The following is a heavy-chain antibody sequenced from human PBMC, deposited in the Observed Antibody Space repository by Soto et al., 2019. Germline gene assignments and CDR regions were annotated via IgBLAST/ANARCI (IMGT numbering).Heavy chain of an antibody. D-gene: IGHD3-10*01. CDR2: INHSGST. CDR3: ARSGQYGSGRDYYFDY. CDR1: GGSFSGYY. J-gene: IGHJ4*02. V-gene: IGHV4-34*01. Sequence: QVQLQQWGAGLLKPSETLSLTCAVYGGSFSGYYWSWIRQPPGKGPEWIGEINHSGSTNYNPSLLSRVPISVDTSKNQFSLKLSSVTAADTAVYYGARSGQYGSGRDYYFDYWGQGTLVTVSS.